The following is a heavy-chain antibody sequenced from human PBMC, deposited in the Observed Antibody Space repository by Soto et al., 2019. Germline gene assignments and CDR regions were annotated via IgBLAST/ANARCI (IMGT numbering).Heavy chain of an antibody. D-gene: IGHD3-22*01. J-gene: IGHJ4*02. CDR3: ARAPDYYDSRGPFAY. Sequence: QVQLVQSGAEVRKPGSSVNVSCKSFGSTFNAYIISWVRQAPGQGLEWMGWIIPMFSTLNYAQKFQGRVTITADESTSTAYMELSGLTSDDTAVYYGARAPDYYDSRGPFAYWGQGHLVTVSS. CDR1: GSTFNAYI. V-gene: IGHV1-69*12. CDR2: IIPMFSTL.